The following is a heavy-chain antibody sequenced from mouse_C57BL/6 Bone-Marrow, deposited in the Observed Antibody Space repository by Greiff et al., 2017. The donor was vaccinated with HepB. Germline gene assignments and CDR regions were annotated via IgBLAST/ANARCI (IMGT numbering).Heavy chain of an antibody. D-gene: IGHD4-1*01. CDR2: ISSGGSYT. CDR1: GFTFSSYG. CDR3: ARHNWDGAY. J-gene: IGHJ3*01. V-gene: IGHV5-6*01. Sequence: EVQVVESGGDLVKPGGSLKLSCAASGFTFSSYGMSWVRQTPDKRLEWVATISSGGSYTYYPDSVKGRVTISRDNAKNTLYLQMSSLKSEDTAMYDCARHNWDGAYWGQGTLVTVSA.